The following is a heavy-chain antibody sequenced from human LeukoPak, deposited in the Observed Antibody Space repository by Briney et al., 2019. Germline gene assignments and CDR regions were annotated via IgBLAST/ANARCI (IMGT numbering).Heavy chain of an antibody. CDR2: IYYSGNT. V-gene: IGHV4-59*01. CDR1: GGSISSYY. Sequence: SETLSLTCTVSGGSISSYYWSWIRQPPGKGLEWIGYIYYSGNTNYNPSLKSRVTISVDTSKNQFSLKLSSVTAAATAVYYCARVRYSSGWYPFDYWGQGTLVTVSS. J-gene: IGHJ4*02. CDR3: ARVRYSSGWYPFDY. D-gene: IGHD6-19*01.